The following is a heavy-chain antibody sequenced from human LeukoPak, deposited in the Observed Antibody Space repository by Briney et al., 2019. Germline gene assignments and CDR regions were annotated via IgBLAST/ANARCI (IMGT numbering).Heavy chain of an antibody. CDR1: GGSISSCY. J-gene: IGHJ3*02. V-gene: IGHV4-59*08. Sequence: SETLSLTCTVSGGSISSCYWSWIRQPRGGGLEWVGYIYYSGGTNYNPSLTRRVTISVDTSKNQFSLKLTSVSAADTAVYYCARLPGPEKFDYVWGSYRYNAFDIGGQGTMVTVSS. CDR3: ARLPGPEKFDYVWGSYRYNAFDI. D-gene: IGHD3-16*02. CDR2: IYYSGGT.